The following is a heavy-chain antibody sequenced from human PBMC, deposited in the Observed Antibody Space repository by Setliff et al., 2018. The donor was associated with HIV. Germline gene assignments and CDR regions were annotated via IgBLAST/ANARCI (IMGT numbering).Heavy chain of an antibody. V-gene: IGHV4-4*07. CDR1: GGSISTYY. J-gene: IGHJ4*02. D-gene: IGHD5-18*01. CDR3: ARHEIGGYSYYFDY. CDR2: VFTSGDT. Sequence: KSSETLSLTCTVSGGSISTYYWSWIRQPAGKALEWIGRVFTSGDTKYTPNYTPSLKGRVTISVDTSKNQFSLKLTSVTAADTAVYYCARHEIGGYSYYFDYWGQGTLVTVSS.